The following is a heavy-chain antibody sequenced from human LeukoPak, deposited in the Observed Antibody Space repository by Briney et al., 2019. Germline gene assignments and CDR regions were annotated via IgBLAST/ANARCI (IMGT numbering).Heavy chain of an antibody. V-gene: IGHV1-8*01. CDR2: MNPNSGNT. Sequence: ASVKVSCKAPGYTFTSYDINWVRQATGQGLEWMGWMNPNSGNTGYAQKFQGRVTMTRNTSISTAYMELSSLRSEDTAVYYCAREDIYYYHYGMDVWGQGTTVTVSS. CDR1: GYTFTSYD. D-gene: IGHD2-15*01. J-gene: IGHJ6*02. CDR3: AREDIYYYHYGMDV.